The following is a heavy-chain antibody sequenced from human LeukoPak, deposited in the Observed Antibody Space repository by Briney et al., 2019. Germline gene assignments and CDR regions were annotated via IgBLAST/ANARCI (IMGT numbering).Heavy chain of an antibody. CDR3: ASKYYYYYGLDV. J-gene: IGHJ6*02. Sequence: PEALPMISSNAGGSIFSSYWIWFVHRLPGRREEWRGRIDPSAPYTNYTPSFHCHVSISVDKSISTAYLQWSSLKAWDTAMYYCASKYYYYYGLDVWGQGTTVTVS. V-gene: IGHV5-10-1*01. CDR1: GSIFSSYW. CDR2: IDPSAPYT.